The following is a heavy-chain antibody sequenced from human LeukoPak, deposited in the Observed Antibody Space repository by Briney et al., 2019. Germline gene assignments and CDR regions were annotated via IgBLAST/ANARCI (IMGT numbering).Heavy chain of an antibody. J-gene: IGHJ5*02. CDR2: IYHSGST. Sequence: SETLSLTYTVSGRSISSSCYYWGWIRQTPAKGLDWIACIYHSGSTYYNESLKSRVTLSRATSKNQFSLNLRSVTAADTAVYYCARVAYSGDYGGVDPWGQGTLVTVSS. V-gene: IGHV4-39*07. D-gene: IGHD5-12*01. CDR3: ARVAYSGDYGGVDP. CDR1: GRSISSSCYY.